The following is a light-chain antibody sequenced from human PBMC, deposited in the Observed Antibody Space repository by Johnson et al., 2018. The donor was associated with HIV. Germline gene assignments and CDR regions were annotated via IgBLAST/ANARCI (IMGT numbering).Light chain of an antibody. CDR3: GTWDSSLRGV. V-gene: IGLV1-51*01. Sequence: QSVLTQPPSVSAAPGQKVTISCSGSSSNIGNNYVSWYQQLPGTAPKLLIYENNKRPSGIPDRFSGSKSGPSATLGITGLQTGDEADYYCGTWDSSLRGVFGTGTKVTVL. CDR1: SSNIGNNY. CDR2: ENN. J-gene: IGLJ1*01.